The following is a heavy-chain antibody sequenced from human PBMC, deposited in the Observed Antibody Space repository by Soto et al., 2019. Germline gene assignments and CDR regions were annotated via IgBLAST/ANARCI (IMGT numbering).Heavy chain of an antibody. CDR1: GFTFSSYA. V-gene: IGHV3-30-3*01. J-gene: IGHJ6*02. CDR2: ISNDGTNK. D-gene: IGHD3-3*01. Sequence: QVQLEESGGGVVQPGRSLRLFCVGTGFTFSSYAMHWVRQAPGKGLEWVAVISNDGTNKYYADSVEGRITISRDNSKNTLYLQMHSLRSEDTAVYYCARGTTLAIFDYGMDVWGQGATVTVSS. CDR3: ARGTTLAIFDYGMDV.